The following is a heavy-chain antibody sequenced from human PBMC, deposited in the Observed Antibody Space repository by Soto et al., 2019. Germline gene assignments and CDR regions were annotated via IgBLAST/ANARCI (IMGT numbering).Heavy chain of an antibody. Sequence: QVQLVQSGTEVKKPGASVKVSCKASGYNFTTYYIHWVRQAPGQGLEWMGVINPGGGGTNYAQKFKVRLTMTADTSTSTVYMELSSLTSEDTAVYYCERPTAVGATVRYFCDYWGRGTLVTVSS. J-gene: IGHJ4*01. CDR1: GYNFTTYY. V-gene: IGHV1-46*01. CDR2: INPGGGGT. CDR3: ERPTAVGATVRYFCDY. D-gene: IGHD1-26*01.